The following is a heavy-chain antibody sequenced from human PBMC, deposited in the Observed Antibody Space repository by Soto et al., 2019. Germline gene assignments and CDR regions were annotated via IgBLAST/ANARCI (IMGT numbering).Heavy chain of an antibody. CDR3: ARSGIVVVPAAKLYGMDV. Sequence: ASVKVSFKACGGTFSSYAISWLRQAPGQGLEWMGGIIPIFGTANYAQKFQGRVTITADESTSTAYMELSSLRSEDTAVYYCARSGIVVVPAAKLYGMDVWGQGTTVTVSS. J-gene: IGHJ6*02. CDR1: GGTFSSYA. V-gene: IGHV1-69*13. CDR2: IIPIFGTA. D-gene: IGHD2-2*01.